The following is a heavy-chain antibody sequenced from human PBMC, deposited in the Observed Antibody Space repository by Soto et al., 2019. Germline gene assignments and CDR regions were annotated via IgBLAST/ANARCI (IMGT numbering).Heavy chain of an antibody. CDR2: INSDESVT. D-gene: IGHD1-26*01. V-gene: IGHV3-74*01. CDR3: ARVSGSNSFDY. Sequence: EVQVVESGGGLVQPGGSLRLSCAASGFTFSSYWMHWVRQAPGKGLVWVSRINSDESVTSYADSVKGRFTISRDNAKNPLNLKRNSLRAEDPAVYYGARVSGSNSFDYGGQGPLVTASP. J-gene: IGHJ4*02. CDR1: GFTFSSYW.